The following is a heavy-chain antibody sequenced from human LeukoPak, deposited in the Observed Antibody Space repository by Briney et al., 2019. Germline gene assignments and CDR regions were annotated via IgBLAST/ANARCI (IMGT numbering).Heavy chain of an antibody. CDR3: ARDNWCSSTSCYITPRSRYYGMDV. V-gene: IGHV1-69*04. CDR2: IIPILGIA. D-gene: IGHD2-2*02. CDR1: GGTFSSYA. Sequence: GASVKVSCKASGGTFSSYAISWVRQAPGQGLEWMGRIIPILGIANYAQKFQGRVTITADKSTSTAYMELSSLRSEDTAVYYCARDNWCSSTSCYITPRSRYYGMDVWGQGTTVTVSS. J-gene: IGHJ6*02.